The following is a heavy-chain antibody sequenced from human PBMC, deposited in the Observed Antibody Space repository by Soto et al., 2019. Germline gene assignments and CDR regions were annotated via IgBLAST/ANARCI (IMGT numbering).Heavy chain of an antibody. Sequence: QVQLQESGPGLVKPSETLSLTCAVSGDSLSGTYWWSWVRQAPGGGLQWIGEISYSGTTHYDPSLMSPFTISMDKSRSEFSLTLISVTAADSASYYCARHILVTGTRGFDFWGQGILVTVSS. D-gene: IGHD6-19*01. V-gene: IGHV4-4*02. CDR3: ARHILVTGTRGFDF. CDR2: ISYSGTT. J-gene: IGHJ4*02. CDR1: GDSLSGTYW.